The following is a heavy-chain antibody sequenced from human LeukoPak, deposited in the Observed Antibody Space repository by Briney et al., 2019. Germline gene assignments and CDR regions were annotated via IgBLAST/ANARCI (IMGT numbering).Heavy chain of an antibody. Sequence: GGSLRLSCAASGFTFSSYEMNWFRQAPGKGLEWVSYITSGGSTIYYADFVKGRFTISRDNDRNSLYLKMNSLRAEDTAVYYCARDLYYDILTGYDAFDIWGQGTMVTVSS. CDR3: ARDLYYDILTGYDAFDI. CDR2: ITSGGSTI. D-gene: IGHD3-9*01. CDR1: GFTFSSYE. V-gene: IGHV3-48*03. J-gene: IGHJ3*02.